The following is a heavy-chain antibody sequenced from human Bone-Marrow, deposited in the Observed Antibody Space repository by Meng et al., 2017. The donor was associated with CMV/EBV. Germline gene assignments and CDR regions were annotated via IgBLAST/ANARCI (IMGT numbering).Heavy chain of an antibody. CDR3: AKDREWELHPFDY. D-gene: IGHD1-26*01. V-gene: IGHV3-23*01. J-gene: IGHJ4*02. Sequence: CAASGLPFSSYAMSWVRQAPGKGLEWVSAISGSGGSTYYADSVKGRFTISRDNSKNTLYLQMNSLRAEDTAVYYCAKDREWELHPFDYWGQGTLVTVSS. CDR1: GLPFSSYA. CDR2: ISGSGGST.